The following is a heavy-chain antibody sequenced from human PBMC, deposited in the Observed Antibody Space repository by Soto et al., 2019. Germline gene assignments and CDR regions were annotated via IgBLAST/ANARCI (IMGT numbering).Heavy chain of an antibody. CDR2: IKQDGSEK. J-gene: IGHJ2*01. CDR3: ARVGEAWYSDL. CDR1: EFTFSTYY. V-gene: IGHV3-7*01. Sequence: EVQLVESGGGLVRPGGSLRLSCAASEFTFSTYYMTWFRQAPGKGLEWVANIKQDGSEKFYVDSVKGRFTISRDNAKNSLYLQMNSLRVDDTAVYYCARVGEAWYSDLWGRGTLVTVSS.